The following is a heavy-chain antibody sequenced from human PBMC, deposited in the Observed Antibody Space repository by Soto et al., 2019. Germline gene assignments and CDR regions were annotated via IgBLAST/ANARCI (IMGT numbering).Heavy chain of an antibody. D-gene: IGHD6-25*01. CDR2: IKGDGSAK. J-gene: IGHJ3*02. CDR3: ARDVSTGSSGYYLDAFDI. CDR1: GFTFGNYW. Sequence: EVQLVESGGGLVKPGGSLRLSCAASGFTFGNYWMTWVRQAPVKGLERVANIKGDGSAKSYLDSVRGRFTVSRDNAENSLFLQMNILRAEDTALYYCARDVSTGSSGYYLDAFDIWGQGTMVTVS. V-gene: IGHV3-7*05.